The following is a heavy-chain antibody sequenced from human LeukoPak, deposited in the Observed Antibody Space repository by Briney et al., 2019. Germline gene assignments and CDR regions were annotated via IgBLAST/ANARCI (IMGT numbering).Heavy chain of an antibody. V-gene: IGHV1-18*04. D-gene: IGHD2-2*03. CDR2: ISAYNGNT. CDR1: GYTFTSYG. Sequence: ASVKVSCKASGYTFTSYGISWVRQAPGQGLEWMGWISAYNGNTNYAQKLQGRVTMTTGTSTSTAYMELRSLRSDDTAVYYCARVAVDIVVVPAAHDYWGQGTLVTVSS. J-gene: IGHJ4*02. CDR3: ARVAVDIVVVPAAHDY.